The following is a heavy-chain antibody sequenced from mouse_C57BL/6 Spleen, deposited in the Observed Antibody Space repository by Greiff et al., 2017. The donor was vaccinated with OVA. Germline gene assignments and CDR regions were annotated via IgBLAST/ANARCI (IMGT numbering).Heavy chain of an antibody. J-gene: IGHJ2*01. V-gene: IGHV10-1*01. CDR3: VRQGYGSSYGYFDY. D-gene: IGHD1-1*01. CDR1: GFSFNTYA. Sequence: EVQLQESGGGLVQPKGSLKLSCAASGFSFNTYAMNWVRQAPGKGLEWVVRIRSKRNNYATYYADSVKDRFTISRDDSESMLYLQMNNLKSEDPAMYYCVRQGYGSSYGYFDYWGQGTTLTVSS. CDR2: IRSKRNNYAT.